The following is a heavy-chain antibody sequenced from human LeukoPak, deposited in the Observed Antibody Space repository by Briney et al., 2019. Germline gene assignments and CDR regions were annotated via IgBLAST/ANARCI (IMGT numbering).Heavy chain of an antibody. CDR3: ARDLRSRYGDLDY. CDR2: INQDESAK. V-gene: IGHV3-7*01. Sequence: GGSLRLSCAASGFSRYWMSWVRQAPGKGLEWVASINQDESAKFYVDSVKGRFTISRDNAKNSLFLQMNSLRAEDTAFYYCARDLRSRYGDLDYWGQGTLVTVSS. CDR1: GFSRYW. D-gene: IGHD4-17*01. J-gene: IGHJ4*02.